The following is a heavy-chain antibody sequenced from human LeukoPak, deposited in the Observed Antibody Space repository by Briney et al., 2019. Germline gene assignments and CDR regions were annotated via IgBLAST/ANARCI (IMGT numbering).Heavy chain of an antibody. V-gene: IGHV1-18*01. D-gene: IGHD3-10*01. CDR3: ARGVNYYGSGCYRWGFDY. CDR1: GYTFTSYG. J-gene: IGHJ4*02. CDR2: ISAYNGNT. Sequence: ASVKVSCKASGYTFTSYGISWVRQAPGQGLEWMGWISAYNGNTNYAQKLQGRVTMTTDTSTSTAYMELRSLRSDDTAVYYCARGVNYYGSGCYRWGFDYWGQGTLVTVSS.